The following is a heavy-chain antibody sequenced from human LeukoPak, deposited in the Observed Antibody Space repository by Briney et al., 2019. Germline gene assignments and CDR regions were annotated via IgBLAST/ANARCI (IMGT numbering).Heavy chain of an antibody. CDR2: ISYDGSNK. J-gene: IGHJ4*02. D-gene: IGHD4-17*01. CDR3: TKFDYAAFEY. CDR1: GFTFSSYA. Sequence: PGGSLRLSCAASGFTFSSYAMHWVRQAPGKGLEWVAVISYDGSNKYYAAPVKGRFTISRDDSKNTLYLQMNSLKTEDTAVYYCTKFDYAAFEYWGQGALVTVSS. V-gene: IGHV3-30-3*01.